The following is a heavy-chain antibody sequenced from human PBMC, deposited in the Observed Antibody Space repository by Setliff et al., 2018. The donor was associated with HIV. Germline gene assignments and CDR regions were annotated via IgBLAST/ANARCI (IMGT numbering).Heavy chain of an antibody. CDR1: GFTFSSYG. J-gene: IGHJ4*02. CDR2: IRYDGSNK. CDR3: ARGTDYSGWFYDY. D-gene: IGHD1-26*01. V-gene: IGHV3-30*02. Sequence: GGSLRLSCAASGFTFSSYGMHWVRQAPGKGLEWVAFIRYDGSNKYYADSVKGRFTISRDNSKNTLYLQMNSLRPEDTAVYYCARGTDYSGWFYDYWGQGTLVTVSS.